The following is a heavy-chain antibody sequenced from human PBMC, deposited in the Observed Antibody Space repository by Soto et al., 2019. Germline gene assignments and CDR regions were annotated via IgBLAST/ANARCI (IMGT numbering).Heavy chain of an antibody. D-gene: IGHD2-15*01. V-gene: IGHV3-21*01. J-gene: IGHJ4*02. Sequence: GGSLRLSCAASGFTFSSYSINWVRQAPGKGLEWVSSISSSSSYIYYANSVKGRFTISRDNAKNSLYLQMNSLRAEDTAVYYCARAYCSGGSCYPFDYWGQGTPVTVSS. CDR1: GFTFSSYS. CDR2: ISSSSSYI. CDR3: ARAYCSGGSCYPFDY.